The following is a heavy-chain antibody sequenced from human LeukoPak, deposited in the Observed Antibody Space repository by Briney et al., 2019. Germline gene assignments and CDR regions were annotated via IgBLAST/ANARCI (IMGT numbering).Heavy chain of an antibody. J-gene: IGHJ6*02. CDR3: ARRAGADV. CDR1: GLTFSSYN. CDR2: ISNSGSMI. D-gene: IGHD1-14*01. Sequence: GGSLRLSCAVSGLTFSSYNMNWVRQAPGKGLEWVSYISNSGSMIYYADSVKGRFTLSRGNAKNSLYLQMNSLRDEDTAVYYCARRAGADVWGQGTTVTVSS. V-gene: IGHV3-48*02.